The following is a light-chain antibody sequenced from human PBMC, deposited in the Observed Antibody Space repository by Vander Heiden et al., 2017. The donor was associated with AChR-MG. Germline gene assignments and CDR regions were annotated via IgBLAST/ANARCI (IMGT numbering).Light chain of an antibody. CDR2: DAS. Sequence: DSQMTHSPSSLSASVGDRVTITCQASQDISSYLNWYQQKPGKAPKLLIYDASHLETGVPSRFSGSGSGTDFAFTISSLQPEDFATYYCQQCYDILPLTFGQGTRLQIK. J-gene: IGKJ5*01. CDR3: QQCYDILPLT. CDR1: QDISSY. V-gene: IGKV1-33*01.